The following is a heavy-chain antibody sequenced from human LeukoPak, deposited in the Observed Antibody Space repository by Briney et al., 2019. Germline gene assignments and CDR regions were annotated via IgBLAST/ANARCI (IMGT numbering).Heavy chain of an antibody. CDR2: IIPTFGTA. CDR3: ARALFPYYYDSSGGVAFDI. V-gene: IGHV1-69*06. CDR1: GGTFSSYT. Sequence: ASVKVSCKASGGTFSSYTISWVRQAPGQGLEWMGGIIPTFGTANYAQKFQGRVTITADKSTSTAYMELSSLRSEDTAVYYCARALFPYYYDSSGGVAFDIWGQGTMVTVSS. D-gene: IGHD3-22*01. J-gene: IGHJ3*02.